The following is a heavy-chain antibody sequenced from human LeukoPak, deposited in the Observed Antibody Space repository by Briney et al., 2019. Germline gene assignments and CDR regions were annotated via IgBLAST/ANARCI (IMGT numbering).Heavy chain of an antibody. J-gene: IGHJ5*01. CDR3: TRDPRHFDS. V-gene: IGHV3-48*03. CDR1: GFTFSSYE. Sequence: GGSLRLSCAVSGFTFSSYEMNWVRQAPGKGLEWVSYISSSGSTIYYADSVKGRFTISRDNAKNSLYLQMSSLRVEDTAVYYCTRDPRHFDSCGQGTLVTVSS. D-gene: IGHD6-6*01. CDR2: ISSSGSTI.